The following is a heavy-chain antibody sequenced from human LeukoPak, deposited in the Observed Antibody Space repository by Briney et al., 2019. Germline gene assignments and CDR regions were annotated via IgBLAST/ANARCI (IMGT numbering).Heavy chain of an antibody. V-gene: IGHV1-24*01. Sequence: ASVKVSCKLSGDTLTELSMHWVRQSPGKGLEWMGDFVPEDGETIYAQKFQGRVTMTEDTSTDTAYMELSSLRSDDTAVYFCATLPRGHLFDSWGQGTLVTVSS. CDR2: FVPEDGET. J-gene: IGHJ4*02. CDR3: ATLPRGHLFDS. CDR1: GDTLTELS. D-gene: IGHD3-10*01.